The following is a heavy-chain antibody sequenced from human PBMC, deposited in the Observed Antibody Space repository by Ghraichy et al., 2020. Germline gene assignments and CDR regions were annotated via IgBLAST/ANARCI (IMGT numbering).Heavy chain of an antibody. CDR3: ARDPYYCASTRCYSGLDV. CDR2: INSGGST. CDR1: GLTVSGNY. V-gene: IGHV3-53*01. Sequence: GGSLRLSCAASGLTVSGNYMTWVRLAPGKGLEWVSLINSGGSTYYADSVKGRFTISRDDSKNTLYLQMNSLRAEDTAVYYCARDPYYCASTRCYSGLDVWGQGTTVTVSS. D-gene: IGHD2-2*02. J-gene: IGHJ6*02.